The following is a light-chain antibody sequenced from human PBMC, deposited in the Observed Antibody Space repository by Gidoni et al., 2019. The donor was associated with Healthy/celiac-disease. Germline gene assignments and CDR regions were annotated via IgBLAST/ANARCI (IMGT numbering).Light chain of an antibody. CDR3: CSYAGSYTPVV. CDR2: DVS. V-gene: IGLV2-11*01. CDR1: SSDVGGYNY. J-gene: IGLJ2*01. Sequence: QSALTQPRSVSGSPVQSVTISCTGTSSDVGGYNYVSCYQQHQGKAPKLMIYDVSKRPSGVPDRFSGSKSGNTASLTISGLQAEDEADYYCCSYAGSYTPVVFGGGTKLTVL.